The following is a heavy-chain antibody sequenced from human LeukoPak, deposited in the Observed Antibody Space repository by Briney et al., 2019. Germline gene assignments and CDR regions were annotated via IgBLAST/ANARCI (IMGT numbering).Heavy chain of an antibody. CDR3: ARMFRYDHGDDHFSG. J-gene: IGHJ4*02. CDR1: GYTFTGYY. D-gene: IGHD5-12*01. V-gene: IGHV1-2*02. Sequence: ASVNVSCKASGYTFTGYYMHWVRQAPGQGLEWMGWINPNSGGTNYAQKFQGRVTMTRDTSISTAYMELSRLRSDDTAVYYCARMFRYDHGDDHFSGWGQGTLVTVSS. CDR2: INPNSGGT.